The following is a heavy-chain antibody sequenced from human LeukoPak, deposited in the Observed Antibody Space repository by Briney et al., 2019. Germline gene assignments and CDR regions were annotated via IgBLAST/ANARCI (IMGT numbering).Heavy chain of an antibody. CDR2: ISGGGGT. Sequence: PGGSLRLSCAASGFTFSSYSMSWVRQAPGKGLEWVSSISGGGGTQYADSVQGRFAISRDNSNNTLYLQMNSLRVEDTAMYFCARDPNGDYIGTFDMWGRGTMVSVSS. V-gene: IGHV3-23*01. J-gene: IGHJ3*02. CDR3: ARDPNGDYIGTFDM. CDR1: GFTFSSYS. D-gene: IGHD4-17*01.